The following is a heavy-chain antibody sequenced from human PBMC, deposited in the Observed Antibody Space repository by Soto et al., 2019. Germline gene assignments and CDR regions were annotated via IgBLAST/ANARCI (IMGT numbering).Heavy chain of an antibody. CDR1: GGSISSYY. V-gene: IGHV4-59*01. CDR3: ARSVTP. Sequence: SETLSLTCTVSGGSISSYYWSWIRQPPGKRLEWIGYIDYYGSTNYNPSLKSRVTISVDTSKKQFSLNLGSVTAADTAIYYCARSVTPWGQGTLVTVSS. CDR2: IDYYGST. D-gene: IGHD3-10*01. J-gene: IGHJ5*02.